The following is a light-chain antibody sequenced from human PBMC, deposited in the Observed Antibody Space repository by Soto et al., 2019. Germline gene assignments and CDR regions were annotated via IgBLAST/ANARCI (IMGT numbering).Light chain of an antibody. Sequence: DIQMTQSPSSLSASVGDRVTITCRTSQRIDSYLNWYQHKPGQAPKLLIYADSSLQSGVPSRFSGSGSGTDFILTINSFQAEDFATYYCQQSHSSPLTFGGGTKV. CDR3: QQSHSSPLT. V-gene: IGKV1-39*01. CDR1: QRIDSY. J-gene: IGKJ4*01. CDR2: ADS.